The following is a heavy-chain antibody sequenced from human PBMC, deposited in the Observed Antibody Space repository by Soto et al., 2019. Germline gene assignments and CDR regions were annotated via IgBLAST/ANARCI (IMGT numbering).Heavy chain of an antibody. Sequence: QVQLVQSGAEVRKPGSSVKVSCKASGGTFSSYAISWVRQAPGQGLEWMGGIIPIFGTANYAQKFQGRVTITADESTSTAYMELSSLRSEDTAVYYCAKGGSSTIYNWYFDLWGRGTLVTVSS. D-gene: IGHD1-26*01. CDR1: GGTFSSYA. CDR3: AKGGSSTIYNWYFDL. CDR2: IIPIFGTA. V-gene: IGHV1-69*01. J-gene: IGHJ2*01.